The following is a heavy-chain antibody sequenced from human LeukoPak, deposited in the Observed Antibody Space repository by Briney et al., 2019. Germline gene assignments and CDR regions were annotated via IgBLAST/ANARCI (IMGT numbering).Heavy chain of an antibody. Sequence: GGSLRLSCAASGFTFSSYSMNWVRQAPGKGLEWVSYISSSSTIYYADSVKGRFTISRDNAKNSLYLQMNSLRAEDTAVYYCASAAVAGTLWGQGTLVTVSS. CDR1: GFTFSSYS. V-gene: IGHV3-48*01. CDR2: ISSSSTI. J-gene: IGHJ4*02. CDR3: ASAAVAGTL. D-gene: IGHD6-19*01.